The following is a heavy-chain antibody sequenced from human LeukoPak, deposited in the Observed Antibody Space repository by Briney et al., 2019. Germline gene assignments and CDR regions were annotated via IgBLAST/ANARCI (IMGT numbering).Heavy chain of an antibody. V-gene: IGHV1-68*01. CDR3: ARLLGLHLCDY. CDR2: ITFYNGNT. D-gene: IGHD5-24*01. J-gene: IGHJ4*02. CDR1: GYTFTCCS. Sequence: GASVKVSCKASGYTFTCCSLHWLQQAPGQGLERMRWITFYNGNTNYAKKFQGRVTITRDMPLRTAYIELSSLRSEDSAVYYWARLLGLHLCDYWGQGTLVTVSS.